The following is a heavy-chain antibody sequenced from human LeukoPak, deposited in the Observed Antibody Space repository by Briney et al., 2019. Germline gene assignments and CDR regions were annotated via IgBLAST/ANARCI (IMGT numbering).Heavy chain of an antibody. V-gene: IGHV4-30-2*01. J-gene: IGHJ2*01. D-gene: IGHD3-16*01. CDR2: IYHSGST. CDR1: GGSISSGGYS. CDR3: ARGTYDYVWGSLNFDL. Sequence: PSETLSLTCAVSGGSISSGGYSWGWIRQPPGKGLEWIVYIYHSGSTYYNPSLKSRVTISVDRSKNQFSLKLSSVTAADTAVYYCARGTYDYVWGSLNFDLWGRGTLVTVSS.